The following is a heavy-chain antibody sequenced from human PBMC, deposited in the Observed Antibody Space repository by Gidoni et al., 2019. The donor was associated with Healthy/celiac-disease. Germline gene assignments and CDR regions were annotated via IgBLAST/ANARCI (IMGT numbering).Heavy chain of an antibody. J-gene: IGHJ4*02. CDR1: GGSFSGYY. Sequence: QVQLQQWGAGLLKPSETLSLTCAVYGGSFSGYYWSWIRQPPGKGLEWIGEINHSGSTNYNPSLKSRVTISVDTSKNQFSLKLSSVTAADTAVYYCARLSEFLERGTGIAVAGTRDYWGQGTLVTVSS. CDR3: ARLSEFLERGTGIAVAGTRDY. D-gene: IGHD6-19*01. V-gene: IGHV4-34*01. CDR2: INHSGST.